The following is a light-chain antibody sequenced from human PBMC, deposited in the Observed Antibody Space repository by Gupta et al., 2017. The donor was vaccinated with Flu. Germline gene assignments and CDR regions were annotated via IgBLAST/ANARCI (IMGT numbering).Light chain of an antibody. Sequence: CIGTSSDIASYNYVSWYQQHPGKAPKLLIYDVTNRPSGISNRFSGSKSGDTASLTISGLQAEDEADYYCSSCTSSTTLVFGGGTKLTVL. CDR1: SSDIASYNY. CDR2: DVT. V-gene: IGLV2-14*01. CDR3: SSCTSSTTLV. J-gene: IGLJ2*01.